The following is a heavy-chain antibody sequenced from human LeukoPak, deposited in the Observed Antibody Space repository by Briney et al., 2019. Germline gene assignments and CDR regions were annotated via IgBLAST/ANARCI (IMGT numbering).Heavy chain of an antibody. V-gene: IGHV4-4*07. D-gene: IGHD3-22*01. CDR3: ARDPYYDSSGYHYFDY. CDR1: GGSISSYY. J-gene: IGHJ4*02. CDR2: IYTSGST. Sequence: SETLSLTCTVSGGSISSYYWSWIRQPAGKGLEWIGRIYTSGSTNYNPSLKSRVTMSVDTSKNQFSLKLSSVTAADTAVYYCARDPYYDSSGYHYFDYWGQGTLVTVSS.